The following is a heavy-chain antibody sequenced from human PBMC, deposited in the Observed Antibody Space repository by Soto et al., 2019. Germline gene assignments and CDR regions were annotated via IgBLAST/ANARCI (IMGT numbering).Heavy chain of an antibody. CDR3: ARVSGADRD. D-gene: IGHD6-6*01. J-gene: IGHJ4*02. CDR1: GYTFTAYF. CDR2: INPNSGGT. V-gene: IGHV1-2*04. Sequence: QVQLVQSGAEVKKPGASVKVSCKASGYTFTAYFIHWVRQAPGQGLEWMGRINPNSGGTNYAQKFQGWVTMTRDTSINTAYMELSRLKSDDTAVYYCARVSGADRDWGQGTLVTVSS.